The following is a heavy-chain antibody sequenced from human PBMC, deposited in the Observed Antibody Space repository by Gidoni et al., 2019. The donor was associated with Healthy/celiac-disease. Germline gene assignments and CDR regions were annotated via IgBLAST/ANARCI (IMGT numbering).Heavy chain of an antibody. CDR2: ISSSSSTI. J-gene: IGHJ6*02. D-gene: IGHD3-22*01. Sequence: EVQLVESGGGLVQPGGSLRLSCAASGFTFSSYSMNCVRQAPGKGLEWVSYISSSSSTIYYADSVKGRFTISRDNAKNSLYLQMNSLRAEDTAVYYCARDDGYYYDSSGYYRGGFGMDVWGQGTTVTVSS. V-gene: IGHV3-48*01. CDR1: GFTFSSYS. CDR3: ARDDGYYYDSSGYYRGGFGMDV.